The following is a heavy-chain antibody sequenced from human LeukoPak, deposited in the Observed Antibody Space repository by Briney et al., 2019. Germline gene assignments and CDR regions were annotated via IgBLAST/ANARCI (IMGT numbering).Heavy chain of an antibody. V-gene: IGHV5-51*01. CDR1: GYSFSTYW. D-gene: IGHD1-26*01. J-gene: IGHJ5*02. Sequence: GESLKISCKGFGYSFSTYWIGWVRQMPGKGLEWMGVVYPGDSDTRYSPSFQGQITISADKSISTAYLQWRSLKASDTAMYYCARREEGFDPWGQGTLVTVSS. CDR2: VYPGDSDT. CDR3: ARREEGFDP.